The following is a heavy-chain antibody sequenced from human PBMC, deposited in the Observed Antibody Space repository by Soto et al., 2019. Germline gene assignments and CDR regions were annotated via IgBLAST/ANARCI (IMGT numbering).Heavy chain of an antibody. V-gene: IGHV3-33*01. D-gene: IGHD2-15*01. Sequence: QVQLVESGGGVVQPGRSLRLSCAASGFTFSSYGMHWVRQAPGKGLEWVAVIWYDGSNKYYADSVKGRFTISRDNSKNTLYLQMNSLRAEDTAVYYCARDVLGYCSGGSCYSARGMDVWGQGTTVTVSS. CDR2: IWYDGSNK. CDR3: ARDVLGYCSGGSCYSARGMDV. J-gene: IGHJ6*02. CDR1: GFTFSSYG.